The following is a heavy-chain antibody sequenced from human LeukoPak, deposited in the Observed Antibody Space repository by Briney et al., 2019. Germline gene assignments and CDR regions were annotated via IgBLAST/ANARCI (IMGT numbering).Heavy chain of an antibody. Sequence: ASVKVSCKASGGTFSSYAIGWVRQAPGQGLEWMGGIIPIFGTANYAQKFQGRVTITTDESTSTAYMELSSLRSEDTAVYYCASSTISVPAAMDYYYYYMDVWGKGTTVTVSS. D-gene: IGHD2-2*01. J-gene: IGHJ6*03. CDR2: IIPIFGTA. CDR1: GGTFSSYA. V-gene: IGHV1-69*05. CDR3: ASSTISVPAAMDYYYYYMDV.